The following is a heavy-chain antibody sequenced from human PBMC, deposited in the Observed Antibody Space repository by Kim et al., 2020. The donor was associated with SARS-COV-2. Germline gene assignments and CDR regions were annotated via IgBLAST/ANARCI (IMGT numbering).Heavy chain of an antibody. J-gene: IGHJ4*02. D-gene: IGHD3-9*01. Sequence: YAQKFQGRVTITADESTSTAYMELSSLRSEDTAVYYCARLAGYYSHFDYWGQGTLVTVSS. CDR3: ARLAGYYSHFDY. V-gene: IGHV1-69*01.